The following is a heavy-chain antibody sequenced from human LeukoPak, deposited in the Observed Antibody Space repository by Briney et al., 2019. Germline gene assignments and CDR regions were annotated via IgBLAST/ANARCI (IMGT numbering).Heavy chain of an antibody. CDR3: ARVVHSGNTIRPSFNSGRFFDY. V-gene: IGHV4-59*08. D-gene: IGHD6-19*01. CDR2: IYYSGST. J-gene: IGHJ4*02. CDR1: GASFSDYY. Sequence: SETLSLTCTVSGASFSDYYWSWIRQPPGKGLEWIAYIYYSGSTNYNPSLKSRVTISVDTSNNQFSLDLRSVTAADSAVYYCARVVHSGNTIRPSFNSGRFFDYWGQGTLVTVSS.